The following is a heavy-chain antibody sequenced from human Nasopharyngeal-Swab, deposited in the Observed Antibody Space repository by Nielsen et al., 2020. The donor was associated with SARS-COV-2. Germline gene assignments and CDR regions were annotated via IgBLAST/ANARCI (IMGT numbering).Heavy chain of an antibody. V-gene: IGHV3-7*01. D-gene: IGHD2-2*01. CDR1: GFTFSSYW. CDR2: IKQDGSEK. Sequence: GESLKISCAASGFTFSSYWMHWVRQAPGKGLEWVANIKQDGSEKYYVDSVKGRFTISRDNAKNSLYLQMNSLRAEDTAVYYCARGQVVPAAIRYNWFDPWGQGTLVTVSS. J-gene: IGHJ5*02. CDR3: ARGQVVPAAIRYNWFDP.